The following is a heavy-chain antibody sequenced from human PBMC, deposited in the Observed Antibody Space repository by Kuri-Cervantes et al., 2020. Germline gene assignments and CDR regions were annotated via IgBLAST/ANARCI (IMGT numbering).Heavy chain of an antibody. CDR1: GYTFASYD. CDR2: INRNSGNT. V-gene: IGHV1-8*01. D-gene: IGHD2-21*02. J-gene: IGHJ2*01. Sequence: ASVKVSCKASGYTFASYDINWVRQATGQGLEWMGWINRNSGNTGYAQKFQGRVTMTRNTSISTAYMELRSLRPDDTAVYYCARGGGVTGGYSDLWGRGTPVTVSS. CDR3: ARGGGVTGGYSDL.